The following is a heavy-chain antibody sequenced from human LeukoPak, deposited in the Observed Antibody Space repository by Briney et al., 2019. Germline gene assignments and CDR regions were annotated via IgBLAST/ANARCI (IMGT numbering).Heavy chain of an antibody. V-gene: IGHV4-39*07. CDR3: ARSHGSGSYYNLSDY. CDR2: IYYSGST. J-gene: IGHJ4*02. Sequence: SETLSLTCTVSGGSISSSSYYSGWIRRPPGKGLECIGRIYYSGSTYYHPSLKSRVTISVDTSKNQFSLKLSSVTAADTAVYYCARSHGSGSYYNLSDYWGQGTLVTVSS. CDR1: GGSISSSSYY. D-gene: IGHD3-10*01.